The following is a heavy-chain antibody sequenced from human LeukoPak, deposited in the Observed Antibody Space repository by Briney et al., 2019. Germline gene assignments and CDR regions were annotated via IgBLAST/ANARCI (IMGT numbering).Heavy chain of an antibody. CDR1: GFTFSSHW. CDR3: ARAYYYDTSATPDY. J-gene: IGHJ4*02. V-gene: IGHV3-33*08. D-gene: IGHD3-22*01. Sequence: AGGSLRLSCADSGFTFSSHWMHWVRQAPGKGLEWVAVIWYDGSIKYYADSVKGRFTISRDNSKNTLYLQMNSLRAEDTAVYYCARAYYYDTSATPDYWGQGTLVTVSS. CDR2: IWYDGSIK.